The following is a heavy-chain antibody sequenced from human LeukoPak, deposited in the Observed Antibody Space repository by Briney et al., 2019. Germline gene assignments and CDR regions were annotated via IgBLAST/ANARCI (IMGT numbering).Heavy chain of an antibody. CDR1: GFTFSTHA. CDR3: VIDRSYNSGSVFMDV. D-gene: IGHD1-1*01. J-gene: IGHJ6*02. V-gene: IGHV3-64*01. CDR2: SSPNGGST. Sequence: PGGSLRLSCAASGFTFSTHAMHWVRQTPGRGLEYVSGSSPNGGSTYYANSVKGRFTISRDNSKNTLYLQMGSLRAEDMGVYYCVIDRSYNSGSVFMDVWGQGTTVIVSS.